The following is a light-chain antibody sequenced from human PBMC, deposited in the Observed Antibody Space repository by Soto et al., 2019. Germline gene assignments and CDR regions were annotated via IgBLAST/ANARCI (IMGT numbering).Light chain of an antibody. CDR2: AAS. CDR1: QGIGNF. Sequence: DIQMTQSPSSLSASVGDRVTITCRASQGIGNFLAWYQQKPGTVPKLLIYAASILQSGVPSRFSGSGSGTDFALTISSLQPEDVAPYYCQQYDSPPRAFGQGTKVEL. V-gene: IGKV1-27*01. CDR3: QQYDSPPRA. J-gene: IGKJ1*01.